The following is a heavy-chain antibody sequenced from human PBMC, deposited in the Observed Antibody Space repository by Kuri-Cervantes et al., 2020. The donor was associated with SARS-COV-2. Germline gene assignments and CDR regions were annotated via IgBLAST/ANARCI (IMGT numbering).Heavy chain of an antibody. CDR3: AKDRRMVGATRWFDP. CDR1: GFTFSSYG. Sequence: GGSLRLSCAASGFTFSSYGMHWVRQAPGKGLEWVAFIRYDGCNKYYADSVKGRFTISRDNSKNTLYLQMNSLRAEDTAVYYCAKDRRMVGATRWFDPWGQGTLVTVSS. D-gene: IGHD1-26*01. J-gene: IGHJ5*02. CDR2: IRYDGCNK. V-gene: IGHV3-30*02.